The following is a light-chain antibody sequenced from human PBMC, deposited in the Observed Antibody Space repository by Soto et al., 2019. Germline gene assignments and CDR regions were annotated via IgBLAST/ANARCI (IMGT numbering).Light chain of an antibody. CDR3: QSYDSSLSGWV. CDR1: SSNIGAGYD. V-gene: IGLV1-40*01. Sequence: QSALTQPPSVSGAPGQRVTISCIGSSSNIGAGYDVHWYQQLPGTAPKLLISGNTNRPSGVPDRFSGSKSGTSASLAITGLQAEDEADYYCQSYDSSLSGWVFGGGTQLTVL. CDR2: GNT. J-gene: IGLJ3*02.